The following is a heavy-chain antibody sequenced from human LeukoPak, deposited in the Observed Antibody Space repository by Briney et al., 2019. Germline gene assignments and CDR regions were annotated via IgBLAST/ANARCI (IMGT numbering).Heavy chain of an antibody. D-gene: IGHD3-10*01. V-gene: IGHV1-18*04. CDR2: ISAYNGNT. CDR3: ARVSYGSGSYYNHFDY. J-gene: IGHJ4*02. CDR1: GYTFTSYG. Sequence: ASVKVSCKASGYTFTSYGISWVRQAPGQGLEWMGWISAYNGNTNYAQKLQGRVTMTTDTSTSTAYMELRSLRSDDTAVYYCARVSYGSGSYYNHFDYWGQGTLVTVSS.